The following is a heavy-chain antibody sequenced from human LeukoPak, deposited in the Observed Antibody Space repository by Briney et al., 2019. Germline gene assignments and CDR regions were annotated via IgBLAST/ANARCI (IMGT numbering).Heavy chain of an antibody. CDR2: IDPSDSYT. D-gene: IGHD4-17*01. CDR1: GXSFTSYW. Sequence: PGESLKISFKGSGXSFTSYWINWVRQVPGKGLEWMGRIDPSDSYTNYSPSFQGHVTISVDKSSSTAYLQWSSLKASDTAMYYCARLDKLRSFDYWGQGTLVTVSS. J-gene: IGHJ4*02. V-gene: IGHV5-10-1*01. CDR3: ARLDKLRSFDY.